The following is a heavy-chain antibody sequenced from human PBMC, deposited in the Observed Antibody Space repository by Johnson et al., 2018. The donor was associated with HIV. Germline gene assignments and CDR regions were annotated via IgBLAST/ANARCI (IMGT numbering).Heavy chain of an antibody. CDR2: IYSGGST. CDR3: ARDRGGYSYGYDSDAFDI. J-gene: IGHJ3*02. Sequence: QVQLVESGGGVVQPGRSLRLSCAASGFTFSSYGMHWVRQAPGKGLEWVSVIYSGGSTYYADSVKGRFTISRDNSKNTLYLQMNSLRAEDTAVYYCARDRGGYSYGYDSDAFDIWGQGTMVTVSS. V-gene: IGHV3-NL1*01. D-gene: IGHD5-18*01. CDR1: GFTFSSYG.